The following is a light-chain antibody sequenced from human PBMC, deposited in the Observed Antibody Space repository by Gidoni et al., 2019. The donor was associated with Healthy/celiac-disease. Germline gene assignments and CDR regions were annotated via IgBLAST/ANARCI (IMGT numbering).Light chain of an antibody. Sequence: ELVLTQSPATLSLSPGERATLSCSASQSVSSYVAWYQQKPGQAPRLLIYDASNRATGIPARFSGSGSGTDFTLTISSLEPEDFAVYYCQQRSNWPPALTFGGGTKVEIK. CDR3: QQRSNWPPALT. J-gene: IGKJ4*01. V-gene: IGKV3-11*01. CDR1: QSVSSY. CDR2: DAS.